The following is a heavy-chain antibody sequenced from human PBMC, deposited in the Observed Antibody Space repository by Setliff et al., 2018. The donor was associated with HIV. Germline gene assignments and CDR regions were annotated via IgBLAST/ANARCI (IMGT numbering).Heavy chain of an antibody. V-gene: IGHV4-39*07. CDR3: ARDRYTWNYGKNYMDV. D-gene: IGHD1-7*01. CDR2: IYYSGSG. J-gene: IGHJ6*03. CDR1: GGSISSSSYY. Sequence: SETLSLTCTVSGGSISSSSYYWGWIRQPPGKGLEWIGSIYYSGSGYYNPSLKSRVTISVDTSKNQFSLKLSSVTAADTAVYYCARDRYTWNYGKNYMDVWGKGTTVTVSS.